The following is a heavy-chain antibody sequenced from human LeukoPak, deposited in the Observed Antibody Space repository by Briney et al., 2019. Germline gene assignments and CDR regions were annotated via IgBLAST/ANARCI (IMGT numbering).Heavy chain of an antibody. V-gene: IGHV4-34*08. J-gene: IGHJ4*02. CDR1: GGTFSDYY. Sequence: SETLSLTCAVYGGTFSDYYWNWIRQPPGKGLEWIGEINDSENTNYNPSLKSRVTISVDMSENQVSLKLRSVTAADTAVYYCTEFYFDRSGYADYWGQGTLVTVSS. CDR3: TEFYFDRSGYADY. D-gene: IGHD3-22*01. CDR2: INDSENT.